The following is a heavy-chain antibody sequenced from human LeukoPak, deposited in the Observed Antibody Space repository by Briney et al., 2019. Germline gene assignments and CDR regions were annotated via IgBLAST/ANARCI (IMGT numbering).Heavy chain of an antibody. J-gene: IGHJ3*02. V-gene: IGHV4-31*03. CDR1: GGSISSGRYY. Sequence: SETLSLTCTVSGGSISSGRYYWSWIRQHAGKGLECIGYIYYSGSTYYNPSLKSRVTISVDTSKNQFSLKLSSVTAADTAVYYCARDANYYDSSDAFDIWGQGTMVTVSS. D-gene: IGHD3-22*01. CDR3: ARDANYYDSSDAFDI. CDR2: IYYSGST.